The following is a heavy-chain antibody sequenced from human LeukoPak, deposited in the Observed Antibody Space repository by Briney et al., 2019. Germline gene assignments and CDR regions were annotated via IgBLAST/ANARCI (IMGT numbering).Heavy chain of an antibody. J-gene: IGHJ6*02. CDR3: ARYGYYGMDV. V-gene: IGHV1-69*05. Sequence: SVKVSCKASGGTFSSYAISWVRQAPGQGLEWMGGIIPIFGTANYAQKLQGRVTMTTDTSTSTAYMELRSLRSDDTAVYYCARYGYYGMDVWGQGTTVTVSS. CDR2: IIPIFGTA. CDR1: GGTFSSYA. D-gene: IGHD4-17*01.